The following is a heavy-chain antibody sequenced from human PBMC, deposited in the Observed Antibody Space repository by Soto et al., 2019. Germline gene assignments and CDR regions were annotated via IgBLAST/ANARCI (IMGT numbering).Heavy chain of an antibody. Sequence: ASVKVSCKASGFTFTSSAVQWVRQARGQRLEWIGWIVVGSGNTNYAQKFQERVTITRDMSTSTAYMELSSLRSEDTAVYYCAEDLAVAGSYYYYYGMDAWGQGTTVTAP. CDR2: IVVGSGNT. V-gene: IGHV1-58*01. CDR1: GFTFTSSA. J-gene: IGHJ6*02. D-gene: IGHD6-19*01. CDR3: AEDLAVAGSYYYYYGMDA.